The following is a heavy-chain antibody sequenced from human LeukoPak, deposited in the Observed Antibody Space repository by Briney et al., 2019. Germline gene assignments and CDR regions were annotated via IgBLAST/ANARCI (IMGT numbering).Heavy chain of an antibody. CDR1: GYSFTSYW. J-gene: IGHJ4*02. V-gene: IGHV5-51*01. D-gene: IGHD5-18*01. CDR3: ARGSGYSYGPLDY. CDR2: IYPGDSDT. Sequence: GESLKISCKGSGYSFTSYWIGGVRQLPGKGLGGMGIIYPGDSDTRYSPSFQGQVTISADKSISTAYLQWSSLKASDTAMYYCARGSGYSYGPLDYWGQGTLVTVSS.